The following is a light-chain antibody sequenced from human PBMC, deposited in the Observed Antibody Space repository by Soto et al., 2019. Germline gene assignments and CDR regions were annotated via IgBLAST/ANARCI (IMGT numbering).Light chain of an antibody. J-gene: IGKJ5*01. CDR3: QQYGNSPIT. Sequence: IVLTQSAGTLSLSPGQRATLSCRASLNVNSYLAWYQQKPGQAPRLLTYGTSSRATGIPDRFSGSGYGTDFNLTISRLEPEDFAVYYCQQYGNSPITFGQGTRLEIK. CDR2: GTS. CDR1: LNVNSY. V-gene: IGKV3-20*01.